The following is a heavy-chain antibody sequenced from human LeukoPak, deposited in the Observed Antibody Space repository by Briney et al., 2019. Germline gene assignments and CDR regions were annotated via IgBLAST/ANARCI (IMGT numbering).Heavy chain of an antibody. CDR3: ARVPGRPAAVFDY. Sequence: NPSETLSLTCAVYGGSLSGFSWSWIRQPPGKGLEWIGELNHSGSTNYNPSLKSRVTISVDTSKNQFSLKLSSVTAADSAFYYCARVPGRPAAVFDYWGQGPLVTVSS. V-gene: IGHV4-34*01. CDR1: GGSLSGFS. J-gene: IGHJ4*02. CDR2: LNHSGST. D-gene: IGHD2-2*01.